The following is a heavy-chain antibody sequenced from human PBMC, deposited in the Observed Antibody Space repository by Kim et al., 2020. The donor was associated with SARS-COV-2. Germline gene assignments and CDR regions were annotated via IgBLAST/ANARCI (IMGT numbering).Heavy chain of an antibody. J-gene: IGHJ3*02. CDR1: GFTVSRYY. CDR3: AREDVPSGYDFKAYVI. CDR2: IYSGGNT. Sequence: GGSLRLSCAASGFTVSRYYMAWVRQAPGKGLEWVSIIYSGGNTYYSDYVKGRYNIARDNTKNTLSLRMTSLRAEDTAVYYCAREDVPSGYDFKAYVIWGQGTIVTVSS. D-gene: IGHD5-12*01. V-gene: IGHV3-66*01.